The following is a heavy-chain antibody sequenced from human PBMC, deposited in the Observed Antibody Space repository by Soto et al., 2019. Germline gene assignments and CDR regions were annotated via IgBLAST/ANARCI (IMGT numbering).Heavy chain of an antibody. CDR2: IYHSGST. CDR1: GGSISSGGYP. Sequence: PSETLSLTCAVSGGSISSGGYPWSWTRQPPGKGLEWIGYIYHSGSTYYNPSLKSRVTISVDRTKNQFSMKLSSVTAADTAVYYCARGDYSWFDPWGQGTLVTVSS. CDR3: ARGDYSWFDP. D-gene: IGHD2-15*01. V-gene: IGHV4-30-2*01. J-gene: IGHJ5*02.